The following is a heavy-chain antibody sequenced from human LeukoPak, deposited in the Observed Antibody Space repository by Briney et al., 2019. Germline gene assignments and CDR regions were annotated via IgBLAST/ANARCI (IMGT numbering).Heavy chain of an antibody. D-gene: IGHD5-24*01. V-gene: IGHV1-69*05. CDR2: IIPIFGTA. Sequence: GSSVKVSCKASGGTFSSYAISWVRQAPGQGLEWMGGIIPIFGTANYAQKFQGRVTITTDESTSTAYMELSSLRSEDTAVHYCARVLPRDGYNLGSHIDYWGQGTLVTVSS. CDR1: GGTFSSYA. J-gene: IGHJ4*02. CDR3: ARVLPRDGYNLGSHIDY.